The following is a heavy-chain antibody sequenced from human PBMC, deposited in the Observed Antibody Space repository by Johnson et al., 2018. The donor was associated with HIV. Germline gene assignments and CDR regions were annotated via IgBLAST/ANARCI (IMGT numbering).Heavy chain of an antibody. J-gene: IGHJ3*02. CDR1: GFNFSSNY. CDR2: IYSGGST. CDR3: ARSSGSYLDDAFDI. D-gene: IGHD1-26*01. Sequence: VRLVESGGGVVQPGRSLRLSCAASGFNFSSNYMSWVRQAPGKGLEWVSVIYSGGSTYYADSVKGRFTISRDNSKNTLYLQMNSLRAEDTAVYYCARSSGSYLDDAFDIWGQGTMVTVSS. V-gene: IGHV3-66*01.